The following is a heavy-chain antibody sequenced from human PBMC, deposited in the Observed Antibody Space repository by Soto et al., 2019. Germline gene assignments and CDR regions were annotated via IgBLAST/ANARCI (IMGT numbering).Heavy chain of an antibody. CDR2: FFYTGST. CDR3: AGGTDGKKVAY. V-gene: IGHV4-34*11. D-gene: IGHD5-12*01. Sequence: QVQLQQWGAGLLKPSETLSLTCAVYGGSFSGYYWSWIRQPPGKGLEWIGYFFYTGSTNYNPSLESRRTMSVDVSKNHFSLRLNSVTAADTAVYYCAGGTDGKKVAYWGQGALVTVSS. CDR1: GGSFSGYY. J-gene: IGHJ4*02.